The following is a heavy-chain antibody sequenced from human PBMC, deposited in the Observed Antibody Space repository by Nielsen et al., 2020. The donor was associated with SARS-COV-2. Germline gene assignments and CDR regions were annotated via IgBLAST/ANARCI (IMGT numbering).Heavy chain of an antibody. CDR3: AGDGGGGYDIREGLDY. D-gene: IGHD3-22*01. CDR1: GFTFSSYA. V-gene: IGHV3-30*04. CDR2: ISYDGSNK. Sequence: GESLKISCAASGFTFSSYAMHWVRQAPGRGLEWVAVISYDGSNKYYADSVKGRFTISRDNSRNTLYLQMNSLRAEDTAIYYCAGDGGGGYDIREGLDYWGQGTQVTVSS. J-gene: IGHJ4*02.